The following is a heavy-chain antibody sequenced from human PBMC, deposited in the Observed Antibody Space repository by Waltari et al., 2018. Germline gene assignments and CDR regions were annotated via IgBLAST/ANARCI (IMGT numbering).Heavy chain of an antibody. J-gene: IGHJ4*02. CDR1: GYTLTELS. Sequence: QVQLVQSGAEVKKPGASVKVSCKVSGYTLTELSLHWVRQAPGNGLEGLGGCDPEDVETSNAQNVEVRGRMTEYTATDTTYMELSILRSVDTAVYYCATFDILTGDDYWGQGTLVTVSS. V-gene: IGHV1-24*01. CDR3: ATFDILTGDDY. CDR2: CDPEDVET. D-gene: IGHD3-9*01.